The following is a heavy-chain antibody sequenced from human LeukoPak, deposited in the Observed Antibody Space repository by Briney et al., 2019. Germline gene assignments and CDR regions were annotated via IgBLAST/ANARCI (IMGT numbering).Heavy chain of an antibody. Sequence: GGSLRLSRAASGFTFNSYVMSWVRQAPGKGLEWVSSINGGGGNTYYADSVKGRFTISRDNSKNMLYLQMNSLRADDTAIYYCAKTVVVITIRFDDWGQGALVTVSS. CDR1: GFTFNSYV. D-gene: IGHD2-21*01. CDR2: INGGGGNT. V-gene: IGHV3-23*01. CDR3: AKTVVVITIRFDD. J-gene: IGHJ4*02.